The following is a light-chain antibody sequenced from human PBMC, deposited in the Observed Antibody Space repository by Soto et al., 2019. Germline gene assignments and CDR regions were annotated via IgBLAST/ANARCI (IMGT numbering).Light chain of an antibody. J-gene: IGKJ4*01. CDR3: QQSYSTPQT. Sequence: DIQMTQSPSSLSASVGDRVTITCRASQSISSYLNWYQQKPGKAPKLLIYAASSFQSGVPSRFSGSGSGTDFTLTISSLQPEDFATYYCQQSYSTPQTFGGGTKVEIK. CDR2: AAS. CDR1: QSISSY. V-gene: IGKV1-39*01.